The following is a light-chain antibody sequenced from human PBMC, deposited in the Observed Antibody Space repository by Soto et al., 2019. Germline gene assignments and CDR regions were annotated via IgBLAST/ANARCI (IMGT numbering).Light chain of an antibody. CDR1: QSISSY. CDR3: QQSYSTPYT. V-gene: IGKV1-39*01. CDR2: AAS. Sequence: DIQMTQSPSSLSASVGDRVTITCRASQSISSYLNWYQQKPGKAPKLLIYAASSLRSGVPSRFSGSGSEKEFTLTFNSLQPEDFAIYYCQQSYSTPYTFGQGTKLEIK. J-gene: IGKJ2*01.